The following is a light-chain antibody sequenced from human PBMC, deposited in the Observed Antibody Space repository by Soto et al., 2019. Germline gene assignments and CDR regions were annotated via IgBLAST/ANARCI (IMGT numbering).Light chain of an antibody. Sequence: QLVLTQSPSASASLGASVKLTCTLSSGHSSYAIAWHQQQPEKGPRYLMKVNSDGSHAKGDGIPDRFSGSSSGAERYLTISSLQSDDEADYYCQTWGTGIVVFGGGTKVTV. CDR2: VNSDGSH. CDR1: SGHSSYA. CDR3: QTWGTGIVV. V-gene: IGLV4-69*01. J-gene: IGLJ3*02.